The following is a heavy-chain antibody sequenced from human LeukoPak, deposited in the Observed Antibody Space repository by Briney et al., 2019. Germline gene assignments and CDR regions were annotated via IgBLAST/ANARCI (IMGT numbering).Heavy chain of an antibody. CDR3: ARAGQPVVPAALDY. D-gene: IGHD2-2*01. J-gene: IGHJ4*02. V-gene: IGHV3-64*01. CDR2: ISSNGGST. Sequence: GGSLRLSCAASGFTFSSYAMHWARQAPGKGLEYVSAISSNGGSTYYANSVKGRFTISRDNSKNTLYLQMGSLRAEDMAVYYCARAGQPVVPAALDYWGQGTLVTVSS. CDR1: GFTFSSYA.